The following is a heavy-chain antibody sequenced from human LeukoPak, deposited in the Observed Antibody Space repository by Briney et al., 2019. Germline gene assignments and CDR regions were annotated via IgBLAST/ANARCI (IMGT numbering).Heavy chain of an antibody. CDR3: ARVAAARPGDYYYYYMDV. CDR2: IIPIFGTA. Sequence: ASVKVSCKASGGTFSSYAISWVRQAPGQGLVWMGGIIPIFGTANYAQKFQGRVTITTDESTSTAYMELSSLRSEDTAVYYCARVAAARPGDYYYYYMDVWGKGTTVTVSS. J-gene: IGHJ6*03. CDR1: GGTFSSYA. V-gene: IGHV1-69*05. D-gene: IGHD6-6*01.